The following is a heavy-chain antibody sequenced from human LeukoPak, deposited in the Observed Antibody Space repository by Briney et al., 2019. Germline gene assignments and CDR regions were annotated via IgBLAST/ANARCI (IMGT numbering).Heavy chain of an antibody. CDR1: GFTFSSYW. CDR3: ARVITYYDILTGYCFFDY. Sequence: GGSLRLSCAASGFTFSSYWMSWVRQAPGKGLEWVANIKQGGSEKYYVDSVKGRFTISRDNAKNSLYLQMNSLRAEDTAVYYCARVITYYDILTGYCFFDYWGQGTLVTVSS. CDR2: IKQGGSEK. D-gene: IGHD3-9*01. V-gene: IGHV3-7*01. J-gene: IGHJ4*02.